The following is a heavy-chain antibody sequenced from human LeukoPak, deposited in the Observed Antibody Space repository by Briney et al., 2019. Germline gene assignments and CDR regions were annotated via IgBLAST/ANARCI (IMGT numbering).Heavy chain of an antibody. Sequence: PSETLSLTCAVYGGSFSGYYWSWIRQPPGKGLEWIGEINHSGSTNYNPSLKSRVTISVDTSKNQFSLKLSSVTAADTAVYYCARLKVTTDGLDYWGQGTLVTVSS. D-gene: IGHD4-17*01. CDR2: INHSGST. J-gene: IGHJ4*02. V-gene: IGHV4-34*01. CDR1: GGSFSGYY. CDR3: ARLKVTTDGLDY.